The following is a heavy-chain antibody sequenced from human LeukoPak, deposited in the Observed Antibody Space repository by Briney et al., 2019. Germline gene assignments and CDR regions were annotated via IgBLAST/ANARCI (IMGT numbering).Heavy chain of an antibody. CDR1: GYTFTSYG. Sequence: ASVKVSCKASGYTFTSYGISWVRQAPGQGLEWMGGIIPIFGTANYAQKFQGRVTITADESTSTAYMELSSLRSEDTAVYYCARDKASSRRRYYYYYMDVWGKGTTVTVSS. CDR3: ARDKASSRRRYYYYYMDV. J-gene: IGHJ6*03. CDR2: IIPIFGTA. V-gene: IGHV1-69*13. D-gene: IGHD6-13*01.